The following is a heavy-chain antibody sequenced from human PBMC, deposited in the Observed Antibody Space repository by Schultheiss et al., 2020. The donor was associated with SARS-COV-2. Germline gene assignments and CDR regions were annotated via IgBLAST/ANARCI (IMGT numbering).Heavy chain of an antibody. V-gene: IGHV4-34*01. Sequence: SETLSLTCAVYGGSFSDYFWSWIRQPPGKGLEWIGSIYYSGSTNYNPSLKSRVTISVDKSKNQFSLKLSSVTAADTAVYYCARDVLTIGTGTYPFPWGQGTLVTVSS. CDR2: IYYSGST. CDR1: GGSFSDYF. J-gene: IGHJ5*02. CDR3: ARDVLTIGTGTYPFP. D-gene: IGHD1-1*01.